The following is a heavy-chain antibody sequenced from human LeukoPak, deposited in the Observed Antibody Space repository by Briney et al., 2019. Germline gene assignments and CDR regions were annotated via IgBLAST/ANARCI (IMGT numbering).Heavy chain of an antibody. D-gene: IGHD3-22*01. CDR3: ARVFTVTTLSDSSGYYYAGVDDY. V-gene: IGHV1-8*03. CDR1: GYTFTSYD. CDR2: MNPNSGNT. J-gene: IGHJ4*02. Sequence: ASVKVSCKASGYTFTSYDINWVRQATGQGLEWMGWMNPNSGNTGYAQKFQGRVTITRNTSISTAYMELSSLRSEDTAVYYCARVFTVTTLSDSSGYYYAGVDDYWGQGTLVTVSS.